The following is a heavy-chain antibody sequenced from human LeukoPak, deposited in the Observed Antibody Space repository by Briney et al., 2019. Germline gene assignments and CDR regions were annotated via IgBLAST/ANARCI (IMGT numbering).Heavy chain of an antibody. CDR3: ARDRSLVDGDYGVWFDA. CDR1: GFTLSTYT. V-gene: IGHV3-48*04. CDR2: FSSTSTTK. Sequence: GGSLRLSCTASGFTLSTYTMNWVRQAPGKGLEGVQYFSSTSTTKYYADSVKGRFTISRDNSKNSLALQMIRLTAEDTAVYYCARDRSLVDGDYGVWFDAWGQESLVTVSS. D-gene: IGHD4-17*01. J-gene: IGHJ5*02.